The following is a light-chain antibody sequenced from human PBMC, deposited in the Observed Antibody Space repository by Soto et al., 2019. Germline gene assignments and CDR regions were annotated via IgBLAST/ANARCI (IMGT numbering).Light chain of an antibody. J-gene: IGLJ3*02. CDR2: DTS. CDR1: TGAVTSGHY. V-gene: IGLV7-46*01. CDR3: LLSSSGARV. Sequence: QAVVTQEPSLTVSPGGTVSLTCGSSTGAVTSGHYPYWFQQKPGQAPRTLIYDTSNRHSWTPARFSGSLLGGKAALTLSGAQPEDEADYYCLLSSSGARVFGGGTKLAVL.